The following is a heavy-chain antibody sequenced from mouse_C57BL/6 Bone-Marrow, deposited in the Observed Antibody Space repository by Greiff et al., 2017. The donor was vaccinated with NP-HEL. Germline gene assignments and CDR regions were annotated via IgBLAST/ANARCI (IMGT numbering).Heavy chain of an antibody. CDR2: IRNKANGYTT. D-gene: IGHD1-1*01. Sequence: EVHLVESGGGLVQPGGSLSLSCAASGFTFTDYYMSWVRQPPGKALEWLGFIRNKANGYTTEYSASVKGRFTISRANSQSILYLQMNALRAEDSATYYCASLITTVFDYWGQGTTLTVSS. V-gene: IGHV7-3*01. CDR3: ASLITTVFDY. J-gene: IGHJ2*01. CDR1: GFTFTDYY.